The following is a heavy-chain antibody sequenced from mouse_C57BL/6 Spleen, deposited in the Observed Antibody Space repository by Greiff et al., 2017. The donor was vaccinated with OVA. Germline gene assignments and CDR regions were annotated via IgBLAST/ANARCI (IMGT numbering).Heavy chain of an antibody. D-gene: IGHD4-1*01. V-gene: IGHV1-53*01. J-gene: IGHJ1*03. CDR1: GYTFTSYW. CDR2: INPSNGGT. Sequence: VQLQQSGTDLVKPGASVKLSCKASGYTFTSYWMHWVKQRPGQGLEWIGNINPSNGGTNYNEKFKSKATLTVDKSSSTAYMQLSSLTSEDSAVYDCARDMTGTRYFDVWGTGTTVTVSS. CDR3: ARDMTGTRYFDV.